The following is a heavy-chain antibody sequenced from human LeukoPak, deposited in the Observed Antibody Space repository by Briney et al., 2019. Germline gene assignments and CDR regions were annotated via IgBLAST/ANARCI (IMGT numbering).Heavy chain of an antibody. Sequence: GGSLRLSCAASGFTFSSYAMSWVRQAPGKGLEWVAVMWYAGSNKFYEDSVKGRFSVSRDNSKNTLHLQMNSLGAEDTAVYYCARDYEGYSGSYYNAFDYWGQGTLVTVSS. J-gene: IGHJ4*02. D-gene: IGHD3-10*01. CDR1: GFTFSSYA. V-gene: IGHV3-33*08. CDR3: ARDYEGYSGSYYNAFDY. CDR2: MWYAGSNK.